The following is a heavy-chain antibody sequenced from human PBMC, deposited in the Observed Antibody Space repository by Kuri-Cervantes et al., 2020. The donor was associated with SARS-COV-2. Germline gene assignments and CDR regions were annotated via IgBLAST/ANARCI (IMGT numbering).Heavy chain of an antibody. CDR3: ARGGVGASQDCSFDY. CDR2: IIPIFGTA. V-gene: IGHV1-69*05. Sequence: SVKVSCKASGGTFSSYAISWVRQAPGQGLEWMGGIIPIFGTANYAQKFQCRVTITTDESTSTAYMELSSLSSEDTAVYSCARGGVGASQDCSFDYWGQGTLVTVSS. D-gene: IGHD1-26*01. CDR1: GGTFSSYA. J-gene: IGHJ4*02.